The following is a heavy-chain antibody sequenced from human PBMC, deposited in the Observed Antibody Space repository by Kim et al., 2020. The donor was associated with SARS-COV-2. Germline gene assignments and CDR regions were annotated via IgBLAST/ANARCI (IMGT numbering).Heavy chain of an antibody. D-gene: IGHD1-20*01. J-gene: IGHJ4*02. V-gene: IGHV5-51*01. CDR3: ARHRYFARHLIDY. Sequence: YSPSFQGQVTISAAKSISTAYLQWSSLKASDTAMYYCARHRYFARHLIDYWGQGTLVTVSS.